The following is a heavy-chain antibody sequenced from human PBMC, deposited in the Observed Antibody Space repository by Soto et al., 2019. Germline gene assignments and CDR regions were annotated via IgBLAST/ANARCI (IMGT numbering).Heavy chain of an antibody. CDR3: AREGGGYYDSSGYSYWYFDL. CDR2: IIPIFGTA. D-gene: IGHD3-22*01. V-gene: IGHV1-69*01. Sequence: QVQLVQSGAEVKKPGSSVKVSCKASGGTFSSYAISWVRQAPGQGLEWMGGIIPIFGTANYAQKFQCRVTITADESTSTAYMELSSLRSEDTAVYYCAREGGGYYDSSGYSYWYFDLWGRGTLVTVSS. J-gene: IGHJ2*01. CDR1: GGTFSSYA.